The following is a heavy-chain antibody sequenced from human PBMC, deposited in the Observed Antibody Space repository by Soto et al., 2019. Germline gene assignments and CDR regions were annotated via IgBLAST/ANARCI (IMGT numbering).Heavy chain of an antibody. CDR1: GGAFSGYY. Sequence: LQTLSLTSAVYGGAFSGYYWSWISKAPGKGLEWIGEINHSGSTNYNPSLRSRVTISVDTSKNQFSLKLSSVTAADTAVYYCARGKNYYDFWRDYYYMDVWGKGTTVTVSS. D-gene: IGHD3-3*01. J-gene: IGHJ6*03. V-gene: IGHV4-34*01. CDR3: ARGKNYYDFWRDYYYMDV. CDR2: INHSGST.